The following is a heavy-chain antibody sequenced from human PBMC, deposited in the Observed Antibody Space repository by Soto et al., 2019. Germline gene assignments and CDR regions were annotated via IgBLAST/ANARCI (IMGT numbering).Heavy chain of an antibody. V-gene: IGHV3-30*18. CDR2: ISYDGSNK. CDR1: GFTFSSYG. D-gene: IGHD3-16*01. CDR3: AKAFSGRQRGLGGD. J-gene: IGHJ4*02. Sequence: QVQLVESGGGVVQPGRSLRLSCAASGFTFSSYGMHWVRQAPGKGLEWVAVISYDGSNKYYADSVKGRFTISRDNSKNTLYLQMNSLRAEDTAVYYCAKAFSGRQRGLGGDWGQGTLVTVSS.